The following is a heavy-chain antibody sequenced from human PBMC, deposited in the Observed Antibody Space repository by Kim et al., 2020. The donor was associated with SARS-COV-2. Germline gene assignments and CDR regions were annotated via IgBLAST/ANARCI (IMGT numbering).Heavy chain of an antibody. CDR2: INTDTGNP. V-gene: IGHV7-4-1*02. CDR3: ARVIWGSYRYTDS. Sequence: ASVKVSCKASGYTFTNYAISWVRQAPGQGREWMGWINTDTGNPTYAQAFTGRFVFSVDTSVSTTYLQISSLKADDTALYYCARVIWGSYRYTDSWGQGTLVTVSS. CDR1: GYTFTNYA. J-gene: IGHJ4*02. D-gene: IGHD3-16*02.